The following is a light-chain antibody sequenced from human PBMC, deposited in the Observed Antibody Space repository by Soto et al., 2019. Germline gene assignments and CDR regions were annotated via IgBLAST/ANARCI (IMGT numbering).Light chain of an antibody. CDR3: QQYKSDSPRT. Sequence: EIGMTRSPEPLSVSPGERSTLSCRAGQSLSTKLAWYQQKPGQAPRLLISGATARAPGIPARFSGSGSGTEFTLTISSLQPDDSATHYCQQYKSDSPRTFGQGTKVDIK. J-gene: IGKJ1*01. V-gene: IGKV3-15*01. CDR1: QSLSTK. CDR2: GAT.